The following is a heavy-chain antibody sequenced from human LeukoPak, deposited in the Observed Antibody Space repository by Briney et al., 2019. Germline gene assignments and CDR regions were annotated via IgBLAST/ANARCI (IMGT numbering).Heavy chain of an antibody. CDR3: AKVAKGNIVVVTALDY. J-gene: IGHJ4*02. V-gene: IGHV3-30-3*01. Sequence: PGGSLRLSCAASGFTLSSYAMHWVRQAPGKGLEWVAVISYDGTKKYYTDSVKGRFTISRDNSKNTLYLQMSSLGPEDTAMYYCAKVAKGNIVVVTALDYWGQGTLVTVSS. D-gene: IGHD2-21*02. CDR2: ISYDGTKK. CDR1: GFTLSSYA.